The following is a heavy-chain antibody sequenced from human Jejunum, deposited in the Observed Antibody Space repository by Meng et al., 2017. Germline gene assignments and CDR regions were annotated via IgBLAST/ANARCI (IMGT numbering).Heavy chain of an antibody. Sequence: SETLSLTCTVSGGSITSGNYYWSWIRQPAGKGLEWVGRIYTSGTTEYSPSLNSRVTVSLDTSKNQFSLKLSSVTAADTAVYFCARKGSIYGSPFDIWGQGTMVTVSS. CDR3: ARKGSIYGSPFDI. V-gene: IGHV4-61*02. D-gene: IGHD2-15*01. CDR1: GGSITSGNYY. J-gene: IGHJ3*02. CDR2: IYTSGTT.